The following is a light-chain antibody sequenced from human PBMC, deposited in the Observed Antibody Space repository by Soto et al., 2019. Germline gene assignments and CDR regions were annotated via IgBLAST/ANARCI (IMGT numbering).Light chain of an antibody. CDR1: QSISNN. V-gene: IGKV1-39*01. Sequence: DIQMTQSLSSLSASVGDRVSITCRASQSISNNLSWYQQKPGKAPKFLIYVASTLQLGVPSRFSGSGSGTDFTLTISSLQLEDFATYYCQQTFSPPYTFGQGTKLEIK. J-gene: IGKJ2*01. CDR2: VAS. CDR3: QQTFSPPYT.